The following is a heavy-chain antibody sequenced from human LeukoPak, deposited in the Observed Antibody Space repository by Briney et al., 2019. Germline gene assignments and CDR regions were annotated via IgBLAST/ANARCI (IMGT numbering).Heavy chain of an antibody. J-gene: IGHJ6*02. CDR2: IKQDGSAR. CDR1: GFTFSNYW. Sequence: PGGSLRLSCAASGFTFSNYWKHWVRQAPGKGLEWVANIKQDGSARYYVDSVRGRFTISRDNAKNSLYLQMSSLRAEDTALYYCVRAMDVWGQGTTVTVSS. V-gene: IGHV3-7*01. CDR3: VRAMDV.